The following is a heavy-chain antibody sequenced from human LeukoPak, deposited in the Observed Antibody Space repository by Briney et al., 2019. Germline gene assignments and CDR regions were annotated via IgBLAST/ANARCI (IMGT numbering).Heavy chain of an antibody. CDR2: IKHDGSEK. J-gene: IGHJ4*02. V-gene: IGHV3-7*04. D-gene: IGHD6-13*01. CDR3: ARITGIEAAGDY. CDR1: GFTFSTYW. Sequence: GGSLRLSCAASGFTFSTYWMSWVRQAPGRGLEWVANIKHDGSEKFYVGSVRGRFTISRDNAKNSLYLQLNSLRAEDTALYYCARITGIEAAGDYWGQGTLVTVSS.